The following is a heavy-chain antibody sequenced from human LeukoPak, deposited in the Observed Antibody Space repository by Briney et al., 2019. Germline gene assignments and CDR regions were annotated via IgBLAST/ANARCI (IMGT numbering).Heavy chain of an antibody. CDR1: GFTFSSYA. CDR3: ALDREYQLPRDDY. Sequence: PGGSLRLSCAASGFTFSSYAMSWVHQAPGKGLEWVSAISGSGGSTYYADSVKGRFTISRDNSKNTLYLQMNSLRAEDTAVYYCALDREYQLPRDDYWGQGTLVTVSS. V-gene: IGHV3-23*01. D-gene: IGHD2-2*01. J-gene: IGHJ4*02. CDR2: ISGSGGST.